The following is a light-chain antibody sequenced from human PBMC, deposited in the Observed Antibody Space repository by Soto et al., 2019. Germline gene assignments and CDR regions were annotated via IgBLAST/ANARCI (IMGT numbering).Light chain of an antibody. CDR1: QSSSSW. V-gene: IGKV1-5*01. CDR2: DGS. Sequence: IQMTQSPSTLSASVGDRVTITCRASQSSSSWLAWYQHKPGKAPKLLIYDGSSLESGVPSRFSGSGSGTEFTLTISSLQPDDFATYYCQQYNSYLYTFGQGTKVDIK. J-gene: IGKJ2*01. CDR3: QQYNSYLYT.